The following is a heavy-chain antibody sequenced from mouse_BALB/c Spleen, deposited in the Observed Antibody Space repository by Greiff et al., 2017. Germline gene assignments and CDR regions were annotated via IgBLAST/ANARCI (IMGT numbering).Heavy chain of an antibody. V-gene: IGHV10-1*02. Sequence: DVKLVESGGGLVQPKGSLKLSCAASGFTFNTYAMNWVRQAPGKGLEWVARIRSKSNNYATYYADSVKDRFTISRDDSQSMLYLQMNNLKTEDTAMYYLVRHGGYDAWFAYWGQGTLVTVSA. CDR3: VRHGGYDAWFAY. CDR1: GFTFNTYA. D-gene: IGHD2-14*01. J-gene: IGHJ3*01. CDR2: IRSKSNNYAT.